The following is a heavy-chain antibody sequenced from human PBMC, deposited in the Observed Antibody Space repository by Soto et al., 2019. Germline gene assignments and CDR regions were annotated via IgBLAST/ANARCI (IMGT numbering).Heavy chain of an antibody. CDR2: IKQDGSEK. D-gene: IGHD3-10*01. CDR1: GFTFSSYW. Sequence: PGGSLRLSCAASGFTFSSYWMSWVRQAPGKGLEWVANIKQDGSEKYYVDSVKGRFTISRDNAKNSLYLQMNSLRAEDTAVYYCARRTYYYGSGSYYFPDYYYYYMDVWGKGTTVTVSS. CDR3: ARRTYYYGSGSYYFPDYYYYYMDV. J-gene: IGHJ6*03. V-gene: IGHV3-7*01.